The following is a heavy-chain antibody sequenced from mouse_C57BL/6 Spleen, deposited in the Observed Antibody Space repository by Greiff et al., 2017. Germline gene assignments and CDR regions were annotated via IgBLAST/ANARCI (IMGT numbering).Heavy chain of an antibody. J-gene: IGHJ3*01. CDR2: IYPGDGDT. D-gene: IGHD2-5*01. Sequence: VKLMESGPELVKPGASVKISCKASGYAFSSSWMNWVKQRPGKGLEWIGRIYPGDGDTNYNGKFKGKATLTADKSSSTAYMQLSSLTSEDSAVYFCARDSNYEFAYWGQGTLVTVSA. CDR3: ARDSNYEFAY. CDR1: GYAFSSSW. V-gene: IGHV1-82*01.